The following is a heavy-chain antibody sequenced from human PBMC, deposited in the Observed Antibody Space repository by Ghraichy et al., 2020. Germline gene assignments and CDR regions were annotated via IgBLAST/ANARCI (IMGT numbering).Heavy chain of an antibody. J-gene: IGHJ5*02. CDR3: ARVYSGSYYIRWFDP. D-gene: IGHD1-26*01. V-gene: IGHV4-61*01. CDR2: VFYTETT. Sequence: GSLRLSCTVSGGSVSVGSYYWSWIRQPPGKGLEWIGYVFYTETTNYNPSLKSRVTISVDTSKNQFSLKLTSVTAADTAVYYCARVYSGSYYIRWFDPWGQGTLVTVSS. CDR1: GGSVSVGSYY.